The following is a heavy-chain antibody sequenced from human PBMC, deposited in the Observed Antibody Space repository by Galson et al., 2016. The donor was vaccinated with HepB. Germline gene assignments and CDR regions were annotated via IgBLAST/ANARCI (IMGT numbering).Heavy chain of an antibody. Sequence: SLRLSCAASGFTFSDYTVHWVRQAPGKGLEWVSVISYDGGNKYNTDSVKGRFTISRDNSKNTLYLQMNGLRTEDTAVYYCARDPGGSAPLDIWGQGTLATVSS. CDR2: ISYDGGNK. CDR1: GFTFSDYT. J-gene: IGHJ4*02. D-gene: IGHD3-10*01. V-gene: IGHV3-30*14. CDR3: ARDPGGSAPLDI.